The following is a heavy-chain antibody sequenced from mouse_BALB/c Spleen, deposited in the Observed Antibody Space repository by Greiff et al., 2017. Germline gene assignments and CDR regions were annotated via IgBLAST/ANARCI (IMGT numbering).Heavy chain of an antibody. CDR2: IDPETGGT. CDR1: GYTFTDYE. CDR3: TRSLSHYFDY. V-gene: IGHV1-15*01. J-gene: IGHJ2*01. Sequence: QVQLKQSGAELVRPGASVTLSCKASGYTFTDYEMHWVKQTPVHGLEWIGAIDPETGGTAYNQKFKGKATLTADKSSSTAYMELRSLTSEDSAVYYCTRSLSHYFDYWGQGTTLTVSS.